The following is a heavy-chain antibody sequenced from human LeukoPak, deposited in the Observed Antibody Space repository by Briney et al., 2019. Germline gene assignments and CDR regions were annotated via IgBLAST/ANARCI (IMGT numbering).Heavy chain of an antibody. CDR2: ISWDGGSR. V-gene: IGHV3-43*01. CDR3: AKDPGREWELPYFDY. CDR1: GFTFDDCT. J-gene: IGHJ4*02. Sequence: PGGSLRLSCAASGFTFDDCTMHWVRQGPGKGLEWVSFISWDGGSRNYADSVKGRFTISRDNSKKSLYLQMNSLRTEDTALYYCAKDPGREWELPYFDYWGQGTLVTVSS. D-gene: IGHD1-26*01.